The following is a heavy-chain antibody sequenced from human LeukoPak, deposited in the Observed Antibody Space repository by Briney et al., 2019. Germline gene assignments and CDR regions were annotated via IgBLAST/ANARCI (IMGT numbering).Heavy chain of an antibody. J-gene: IGHJ4*02. CDR3: ARAPPTYDSSRIYYFDY. V-gene: IGHV1-2*02. CDR1: GYTFTGYY. Sequence: GASVKVSCKASGYTFTGYYMQWVRQAPGQGLEWMGWINPNSGGTNYAQKFQGRVTMTRDTSISTAYMELSRLRSDDTAVYYCARAPPTYDSSRIYYFDYWGQGTLVTVSS. D-gene: IGHD3-22*01. CDR2: INPNSGGT.